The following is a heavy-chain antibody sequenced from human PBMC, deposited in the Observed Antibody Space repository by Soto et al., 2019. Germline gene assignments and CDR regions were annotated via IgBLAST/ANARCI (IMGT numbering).Heavy chain of an antibody. Sequence: SETLSLTCVISGAPITWGDYSWNWIRQPPGKGLEWIGYIFHGGSTYYNPSLRSRVTISVDRSRTQFSLKMSSVTAADTAVYYCASGRVVVPAFVMFNCLDPWCHVPLVTVSS. D-gene: IGHD2-2*01. J-gene: IGHJ5*02. CDR1: GAPITWGDYS. V-gene: IGHV4-30-2*01. CDR2: IFHGGST. CDR3: ASGRVVVPAFVMFNCLDP.